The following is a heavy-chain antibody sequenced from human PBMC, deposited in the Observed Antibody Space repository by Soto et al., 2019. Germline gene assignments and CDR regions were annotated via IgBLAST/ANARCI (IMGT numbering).Heavy chain of an antibody. V-gene: IGHV4-30-4*02. CDR1: GCPISSGDYY. Sequence: SDTLSLTCTVSGCPISSGDYYWSWIRQPPGKGLEWIGYIYYSGSTYYNPSLKSRVTISVDTSKNQFSLKLSSVTAADTAVYYCARVADCSGGRCYFSVDYWGQGTLVTVSS. CDR2: IYYSGST. D-gene: IGHD2-15*01. CDR3: ARVADCSGGRCYFSVDY. J-gene: IGHJ4*02.